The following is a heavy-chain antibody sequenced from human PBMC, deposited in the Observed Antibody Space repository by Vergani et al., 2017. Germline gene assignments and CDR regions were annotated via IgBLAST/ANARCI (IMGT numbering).Heavy chain of an antibody. D-gene: IGHD3-9*01. CDR1: GGSFSGYY. Sequence: QVQLQQWGAGLLKPSETLSLTCAVYGGSFSGYYWSWIRQPPGKGLEWIGEINHSGSTNYNPSLKSRVTISVDTSKNQFSLKRSSVTAADTAVYYCARLVEDWFDPWGQGTLVTVSS. V-gene: IGHV4-34*01. CDR3: ARLVEDWFDP. CDR2: INHSGST. J-gene: IGHJ5*02.